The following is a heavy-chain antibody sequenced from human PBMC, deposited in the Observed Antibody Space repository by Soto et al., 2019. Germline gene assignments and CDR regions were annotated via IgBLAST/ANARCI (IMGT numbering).Heavy chain of an antibody. CDR1: GGSISSGDYY. CDR3: ARAAGITMIVVTSTFDY. CDR2: IYYSGST. J-gene: IGHJ4*02. D-gene: IGHD3-22*01. V-gene: IGHV4-30-4*01. Sequence: PSETLSLTCTVSGGSISSGDYYWSWIRQPPGKGLEWIGYIYYSGSTYYNPSLKSRVTISVDTSKNQFSLKLSSVTAADTAVYYCARAAGITMIVVTSTFDYWGQGALVTVSS.